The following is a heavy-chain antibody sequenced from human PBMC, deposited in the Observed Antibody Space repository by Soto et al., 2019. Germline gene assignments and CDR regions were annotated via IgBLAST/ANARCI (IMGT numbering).Heavy chain of an antibody. CDR1: GGSFSGYY. D-gene: IGHD7-27*01. Sequence: QVQLQQWGAGLLKPSETLSLTCAVYGGSFSGYYWNWIRQPPGKGLEWIGEINHSGSTHYNPSLKSRVTISVDTSKNQFSLKLSSVTAADTAGYYCARGWGRIFDYWGQGTLVTVSS. CDR2: INHSGST. CDR3: ARGWGRIFDY. J-gene: IGHJ4*02. V-gene: IGHV4-34*01.